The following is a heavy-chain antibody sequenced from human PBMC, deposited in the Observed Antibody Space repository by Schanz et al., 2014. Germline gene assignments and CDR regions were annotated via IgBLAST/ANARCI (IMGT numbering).Heavy chain of an antibody. Sequence: QVQLQQWGAGLLKPSETLSLTCTVSRGSIRSYFWSWIRQPPGKGLEGIGFISYSGSAYDNPSLKSRVTRSVDTSKNQFSLNLSSATAADTAVYYCARDSLRGATGGYGMDVWGQGTTVTVSS. V-gene: IGHV4-59*12. CDR3: ARDSLRGATGGYGMDV. J-gene: IGHJ6*02. D-gene: IGHD2-8*02. CDR1: RGSIRSYF. CDR2: ISYSGSA.